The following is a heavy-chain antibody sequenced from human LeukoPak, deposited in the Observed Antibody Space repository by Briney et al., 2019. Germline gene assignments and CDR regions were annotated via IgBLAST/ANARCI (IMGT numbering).Heavy chain of an antibody. J-gene: IGHJ4*02. V-gene: IGHV1-24*01. D-gene: IGHD5-12*01. Sequence: ASVKVSCKVSGYTLTELSMHWVRQAPGKGLEWMGGFDPEDGATIYAQKFQGRVTMTEDTSTDTAYMELSSLRAEDTAVYYCATVVLYSGYYFDYWRQGTLVTVPS. CDR2: FDPEDGAT. CDR3: ATVVLYSGYYFDY. CDR1: GYTLTELS.